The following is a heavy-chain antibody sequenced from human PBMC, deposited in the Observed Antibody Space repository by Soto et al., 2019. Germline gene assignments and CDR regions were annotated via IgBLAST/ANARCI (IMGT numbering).Heavy chain of an antibody. CDR3: ARYGSGSYYVLSAYYYYGMDV. J-gene: IGHJ6*02. CDR2: IYPGDSDT. V-gene: IGHV5-51*01. CDR1: GYSFTSYW. D-gene: IGHD3-10*01. Sequence: PGESLKISCKGSGYSFTSYWIGWVRQMPGKGLEWMGIIYPGDSDTRYSPSFQGQVTISADKSISTAYLQWSSLKASDTAMYYCARYGSGSYYVLSAYYYYGMDVWGQGTTGTVAS.